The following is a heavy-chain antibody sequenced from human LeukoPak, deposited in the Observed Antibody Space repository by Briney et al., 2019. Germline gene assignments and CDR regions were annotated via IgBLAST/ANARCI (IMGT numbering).Heavy chain of an antibody. CDR2: ISGETNST. V-gene: IGHV3-23*01. Sequence: PGGSLRLSCVASGLTFSNSAMTWVRQGPGKGLEWVSSISGETNSTYYSDSVKGRFTVSRDNSKNTVFLQMNDLTIEDTAIYYCAKRYSDGGFDPWGQGTLVTVSS. CDR1: GLTFSNSA. D-gene: IGHD3-10*01. CDR3: AKRYSDGGFDP. J-gene: IGHJ5*02.